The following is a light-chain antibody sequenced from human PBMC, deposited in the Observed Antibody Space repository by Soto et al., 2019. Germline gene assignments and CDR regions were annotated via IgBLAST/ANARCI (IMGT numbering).Light chain of an antibody. Sequence: QSVLTQPASVSGSPGQSITISCTGTSSDVGGYNYVSWYQHYPGKAPKLMIYDVTNRPSGISNRFSGSKSGNTASLTISGLQAEDEADYFCSSYASTSTLVVFGGGTTLTVL. V-gene: IGLV2-14*03. J-gene: IGLJ2*01. CDR2: DVT. CDR3: SSYASTSTLVV. CDR1: SSDVGGYNY.